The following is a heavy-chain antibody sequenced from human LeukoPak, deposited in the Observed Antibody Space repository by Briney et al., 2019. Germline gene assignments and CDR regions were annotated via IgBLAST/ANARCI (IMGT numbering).Heavy chain of an antibody. D-gene: IGHD1-1*01. CDR3: ANEVRPNDY. CDR1: GFTVSSNY. CDR2: IDISGGST. Sequence: GGSLRLSCAASGFTVSSNYMSWVRQAPGKGLEWVSSIDISGGSTYYADSVQGRFTISRDNSKNTLYLEMNSLRAEDTALYYCANEVRPNDYWGQGTLVTVSS. J-gene: IGHJ4*02. V-gene: IGHV3-23*01.